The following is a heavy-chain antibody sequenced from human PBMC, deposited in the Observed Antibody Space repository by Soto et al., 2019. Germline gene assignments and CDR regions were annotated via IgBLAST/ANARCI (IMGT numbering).Heavy chain of an antibody. CDR3: ARDPHEYWTSYWFDP. CDR1: GGSIDSGDYY. V-gene: IGHV4-61*08. CDR2: VYYSGTT. J-gene: IGHJ5*02. D-gene: IGHD3-3*01. Sequence: SATLSLTCTVSGGSIDSGDYYWSWIRQPPGKGLEWIGYVYYSGTTNYNPFLKSRVTLSLDKSKNQFSLKMNSVTAADTAVYYCARDPHEYWTSYWFDPWGQGTLVTVSS.